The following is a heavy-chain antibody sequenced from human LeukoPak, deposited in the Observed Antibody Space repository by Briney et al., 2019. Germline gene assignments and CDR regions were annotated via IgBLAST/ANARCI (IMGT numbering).Heavy chain of an antibody. Sequence: GGSLRLSCAASGFTVSSNYMSWVAQAPGKGLVGGSVIYSGGSTYYTDSVKRRFTTSSDNSKNTLSPQMNILQADAAAVYYCARDIAGGYYYMDVWGKGTTVTVSS. CDR2: IYSGGST. CDR3: ARDIAGGYYYMDV. J-gene: IGHJ6*03. CDR1: GFTVSSNY. V-gene: IGHV3-53*01. D-gene: IGHD6-13*01.